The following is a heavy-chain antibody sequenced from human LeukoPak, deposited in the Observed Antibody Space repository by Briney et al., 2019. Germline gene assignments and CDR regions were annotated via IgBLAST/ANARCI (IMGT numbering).Heavy chain of an antibody. Sequence: GGSLRLSCAASGFTFSSYAMSWVRQAPGKGLEWVSAISGSGGSTYYADSVKGRFTISRDNSKNTLYLQMNSLRAEDTAVYYCAKDPEFPYDFWSGVNWFDPWGQGTLVTVSS. CDR2: ISGSGGST. D-gene: IGHD3-3*01. CDR1: GFTFSSYA. V-gene: IGHV3-23*01. CDR3: AKDPEFPYDFWSGVNWFDP. J-gene: IGHJ5*02.